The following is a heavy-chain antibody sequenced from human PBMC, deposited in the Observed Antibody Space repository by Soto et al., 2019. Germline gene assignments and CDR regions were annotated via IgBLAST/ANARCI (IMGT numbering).Heavy chain of an antibody. CDR3: AKYGGNSVGCDY. V-gene: IGHV3-23*01. CDR2: ISGSGGST. D-gene: IGHD2-21*02. Sequence: GGSLRLSCAASGFTFSSYAMSWVRQAPGKGLEWVSAISGSGGSTYYADSVKGRFTISRDNSKNTLYLQMTSLRAEDTAVYYCAKYGGNSVGCDYWGQGTQVTVSS. CDR1: GFTFSSYA. J-gene: IGHJ4*02.